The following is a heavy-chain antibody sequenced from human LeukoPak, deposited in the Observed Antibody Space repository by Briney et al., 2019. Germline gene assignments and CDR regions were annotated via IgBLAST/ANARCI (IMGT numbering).Heavy chain of an antibody. J-gene: IGHJ4*02. CDR2: ISTGGTII. CDR3: ARDSGHVDTAMAHDY. D-gene: IGHD5-18*01. V-gene: IGHV3-48*03. Sequence: GGSLRLSCAASGFTFSSYEMNWVRQAPGKGLEWVSYISTGGTIIYYADSVKGRFTISRDNAKNSLYLQMNSLRAEDTAVYYCARDSGHVDTAMAHDYWGQGTLVTVSS. CDR1: GFTFSSYE.